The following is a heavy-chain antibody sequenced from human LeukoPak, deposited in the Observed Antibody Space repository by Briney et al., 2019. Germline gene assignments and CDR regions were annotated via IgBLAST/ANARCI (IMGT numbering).Heavy chain of an antibody. Sequence: GGSLRLSCAASGFTFSSYSMNWVRQAPGKGLEWVSSISSSSSYIYYADSVKGRFTISRDNAKNSLYLQMNSLRAEDTAVYYCARVRHIAAAGDILTFDPWGQGTLVTVPS. CDR3: ARVRHIAAAGDILTFDP. D-gene: IGHD6-13*01. V-gene: IGHV3-21*01. CDR1: GFTFSSYS. J-gene: IGHJ5*02. CDR2: ISSSSSYI.